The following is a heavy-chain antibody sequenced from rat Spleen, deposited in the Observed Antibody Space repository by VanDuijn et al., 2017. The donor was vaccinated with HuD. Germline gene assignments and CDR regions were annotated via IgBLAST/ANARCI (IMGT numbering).Heavy chain of an antibody. V-gene: IGHV5-22*01. J-gene: IGHJ3*01. CDR2: ISYEGSST. CDR3: ATAGTRVSRFAY. D-gene: IGHD1-4*01. Sequence: EVQLVESGGGLVQPERSLKLSCAASGFTFSDHNMAWVRQAPKKGLEWVASISYEGSSTYYGDSVKGRFTIYRDNAKSTLYLQMDGLRSEDTATYYCATAGTRVSRFAYWGQGTLVTVSS. CDR1: GFTFSDHN.